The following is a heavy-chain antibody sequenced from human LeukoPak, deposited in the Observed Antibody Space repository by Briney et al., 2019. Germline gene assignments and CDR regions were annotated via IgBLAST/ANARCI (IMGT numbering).Heavy chain of an antibody. J-gene: IGHJ4*02. D-gene: IGHD6-13*01. CDR3: ARDQGSLTRSWYTGY. V-gene: IGHV1-2*06. CDR1: GYTFTGYH. CDR2: INPYSGDT. Sequence: ASVKVSCTASGYTFTGYHIHWVRKAPGPGLEWMGRINPYSGDTNFAQKFKGRVTMTRDTSITTAYMDLSSLTPDDTAVYFCARDQGSLTRSWYTGYWGQGTQVTGSS.